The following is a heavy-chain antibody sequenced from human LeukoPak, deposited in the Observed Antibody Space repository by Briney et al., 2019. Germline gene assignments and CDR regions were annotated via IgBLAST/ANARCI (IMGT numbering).Heavy chain of an antibody. V-gene: IGHV4-39*07. CDR1: GGSVSSSSDS. J-gene: IGHJ4*02. CDR3: ARDPGYYDTSGYPAYFDY. Sequence: SETLSLTCSVSGGSVSSSSDSWGWIRQPPGKGLEWIGTISYSGSTYYSPSLKSRVTLLLDTSGNQFSLKLSSVTAADTAVYYCARDPGYYDTSGYPAYFDYWGQGTLVTVSS. CDR2: ISYSGST. D-gene: IGHD3-22*01.